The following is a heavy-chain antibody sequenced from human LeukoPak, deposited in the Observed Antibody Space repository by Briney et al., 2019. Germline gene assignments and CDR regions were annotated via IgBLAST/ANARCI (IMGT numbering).Heavy chain of an antibody. CDR2: ISAYNGNT. D-gene: IGHD1-26*01. J-gene: IGHJ4*02. V-gene: IGHV1-18*01. CDR1: GYTFTSYG. Sequence: ASVKVSCKASGYTFTSYGISWVRQAPGQGLEWMGWISAYNGNTNYAQKLQGRVTMTTDTSTSTAYMELRSLRSDDTAVYYCARDRGPYSGSYWGDYWGQGTLVTVSS. CDR3: ARDRGPYSGSYWGDY.